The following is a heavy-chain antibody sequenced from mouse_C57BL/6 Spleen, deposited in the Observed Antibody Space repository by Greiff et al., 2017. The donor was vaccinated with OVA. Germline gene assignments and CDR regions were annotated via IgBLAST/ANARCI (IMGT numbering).Heavy chain of an antibody. J-gene: IGHJ3*01. V-gene: IGHV1-22*01. CDR3: ARDGGYAAWFAY. CDR1: GYTFTDYN. CDR2: INPNNGGT. Sequence: EVQLQQSGPELVKPGASVKMSCKASGYTFTDYNMHWVKQSHGKSLEWIGYINPNNGGTSYTQNFKGKATLTVNKSFSTPYMELRSLTSEASAVFDRARDGGYAAWFAYWGQGTLVTVSA. D-gene: IGHD2-2*01.